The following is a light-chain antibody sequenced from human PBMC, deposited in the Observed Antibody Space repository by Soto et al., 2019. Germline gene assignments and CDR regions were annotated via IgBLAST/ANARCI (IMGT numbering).Light chain of an antibody. J-gene: IGKJ5*01. CDR1: QSISSW. CDR3: QQYNTYST. Sequence: DVQMTQYPSTLSASVGDRVTIPCRASQSISSWLAWYQQKPGKAPKLLIYDASSLKSGVPARFSGSGSGTEFTLTISSLQPDDFATYYCQQYNTYSTFGQGNDWRL. CDR2: DAS. V-gene: IGKV1-5*01.